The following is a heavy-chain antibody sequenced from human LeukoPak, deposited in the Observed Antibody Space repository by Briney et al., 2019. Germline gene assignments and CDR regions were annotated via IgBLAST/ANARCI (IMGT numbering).Heavy chain of an antibody. J-gene: IGHJ4*02. Sequence: GGSLRLSCAASGFTFSSYGMSWVRQAPGKGLEWVSTISFSGGSTYYADSVKGRFTTSRDISKSTLYLLMNSLRAEDTAVYYCAKDRGSGWFGSDYWGQGTLVTVSS. CDR1: GFTFSSYG. V-gene: IGHV3-23*01. D-gene: IGHD6-19*01. CDR3: AKDRGSGWFGSDY. CDR2: ISFSGGST.